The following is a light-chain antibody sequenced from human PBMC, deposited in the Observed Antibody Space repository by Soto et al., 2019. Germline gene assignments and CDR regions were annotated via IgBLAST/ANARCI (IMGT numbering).Light chain of an antibody. CDR1: SFNIGDNA. CDR3: SAWDDTLNGFD. Sequence: QSVLTQPPSVAEAPRQRVTISCSGSSFNIGDNAVNWYQQFPGKAPKLLIYYDDLLPSGVSDRFSGSKSGTSASLVISGLQSDDEADYYCSAWDDTLNGFDFGTGTKLTVL. CDR2: YDD. V-gene: IGLV1-36*01. J-gene: IGLJ1*01.